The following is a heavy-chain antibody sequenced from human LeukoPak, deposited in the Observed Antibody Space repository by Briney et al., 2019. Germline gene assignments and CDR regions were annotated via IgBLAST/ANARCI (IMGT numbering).Heavy chain of an antibody. CDR3: ATVDSSGYSQFDY. CDR2: MNPNSGNT. D-gene: IGHD3-22*01. V-gene: IGHV1-8*03. J-gene: IGHJ4*02. Sequence: GASVKVSCKASGYTFTSYDINWVRQATGQGLEWMGWMNPNSGNTGYAQKFQGRVTITRNTSISTAYMELSSLRSEDTAVYYCATVDSSGYSQFDYWGQGTLVTVSP. CDR1: GYTFTSYD.